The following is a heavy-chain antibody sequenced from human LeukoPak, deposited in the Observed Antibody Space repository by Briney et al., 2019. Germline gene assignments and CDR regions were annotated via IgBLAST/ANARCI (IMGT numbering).Heavy chain of an antibody. V-gene: IGHV1-69*05. Sequence: ASVKVSCKASGGTFSSYAISWVRQAPGQGLEWMGGIIPIFGTANHAQKFQGRVTITTDESTSTAHMELSSLRSEDMAVYYCAIPSGYRSETLDYWGQGTLVTVSS. J-gene: IGHJ4*02. D-gene: IGHD3-16*02. CDR3: AIPSGYRSETLDY. CDR1: GGTFSSYA. CDR2: IIPIFGTA.